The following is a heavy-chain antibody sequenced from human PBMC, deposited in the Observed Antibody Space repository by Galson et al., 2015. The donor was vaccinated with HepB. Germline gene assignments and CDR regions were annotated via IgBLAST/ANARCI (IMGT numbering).Heavy chain of an antibody. D-gene: IGHD3-22*01. Sequence: SVKVSCKASGGTFSSYAISWVRQAPGQGLEWMGGIIPIFGTANYAQKFQGRVTITADKSTSTAYMELSSLRSEDTAVYYCATPEAYYYDSSGYLEYFQHWGQGTLVTVSS. V-gene: IGHV1-69*06. CDR1: GGTFSSYA. CDR2: IIPIFGTA. J-gene: IGHJ1*01. CDR3: ATPEAYYYDSSGYLEYFQH.